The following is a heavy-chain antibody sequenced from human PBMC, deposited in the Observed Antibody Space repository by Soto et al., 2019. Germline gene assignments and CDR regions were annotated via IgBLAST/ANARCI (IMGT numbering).Heavy chain of an antibody. V-gene: IGHV4-34*01. CDR1: GGSFSGYY. CDR3: ARGLLGYCSSTSCYSFDY. J-gene: IGHJ4*02. Sequence: SETLSLTCAVYGGSFSGYYWSWIRQPPGKGLEWIGEINHSGSTNYNPSLKSRVTISVDTSKNQFSLKLSSVTAADTAVYYCARGLLGYCSSTSCYSFDYWGQGTLVTVSS. D-gene: IGHD2-2*01. CDR2: INHSGST.